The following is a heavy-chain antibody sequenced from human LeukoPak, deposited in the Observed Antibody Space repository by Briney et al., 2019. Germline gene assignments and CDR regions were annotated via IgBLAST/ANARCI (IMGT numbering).Heavy chain of an antibody. J-gene: IGHJ4*02. CDR2: IYYSGST. V-gene: IGHV4-59*08. CDR1: GGSISSYY. CDR3: AEGAGDNYTLVGGY. D-gene: IGHD2-15*01. Sequence: SETLSLTCTVSGGSISSYYRSWIRQPPGQGLEWIGYIYYSGSTKYNPSLKSRVTISVDTSKKQFSLKLSSVTAADTAVYYCAEGAGDNYTLVGGYWGQGTQVTVSS.